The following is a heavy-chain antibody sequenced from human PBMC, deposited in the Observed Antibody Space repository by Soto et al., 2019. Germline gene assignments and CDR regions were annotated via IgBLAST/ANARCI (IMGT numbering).Heavy chain of an antibody. D-gene: IGHD5-12*01. Sequence: EVQLVESGGGLVQPGRSLRLSCAASGFTFDDYAMHWVRQAPGKGLEWVSGISWNSGSIGYADSVKGRFTISRDNAKNSLYLQMNSLRAEDTALYYCAKDLSSQVDYDAFDIWGLGTMVTVSS. CDR1: GFTFDDYA. J-gene: IGHJ3*02. V-gene: IGHV3-9*01. CDR2: ISWNSGSI. CDR3: AKDLSSQVDYDAFDI.